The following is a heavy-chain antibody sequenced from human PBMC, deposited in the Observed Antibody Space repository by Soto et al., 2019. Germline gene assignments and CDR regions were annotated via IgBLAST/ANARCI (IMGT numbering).Heavy chain of an antibody. J-gene: IGHJ6*02. V-gene: IGHV3-30*04. CDR3: VRGGWDYDNGYGLDG. CDR2: IQHNGEHI. D-gene: IGHD3-16*01. Sequence: GGSLRLSCEASGFAFSAYSMHWVRQAPGKGLDWVATIQHNGEHIFYADSVRGRFTISRDNDRNPLYLRMNSLTPEDTALYYFVRGGWDYDNGYGLDGWGHGTTVTVSS. CDR1: GFAFSAYS.